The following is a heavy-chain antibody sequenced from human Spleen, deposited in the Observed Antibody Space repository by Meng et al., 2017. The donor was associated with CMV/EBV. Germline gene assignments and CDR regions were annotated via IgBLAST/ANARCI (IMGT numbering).Heavy chain of an antibody. CDR3: ASQQRTLLYGHYFDF. J-gene: IGHJ4*02. CDR2: IIPIFGTT. D-gene: IGHD1-26*01. CDR1: GGTLSSYA. V-gene: IGHV1-69*05. Sequence: SGGTLSSYANNWVRQAPGQGLEWMGGIIPIFGTTYYAQDLKGRVTITTDESTSTVSVDLSRLRSEDTAVYYCASQQRTLLYGHYFDFWGQGTLVTVSS.